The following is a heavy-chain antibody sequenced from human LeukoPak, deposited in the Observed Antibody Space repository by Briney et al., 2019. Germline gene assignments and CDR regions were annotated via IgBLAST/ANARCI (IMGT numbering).Heavy chain of an antibody. D-gene: IGHD6-6*01. J-gene: IGHJ4*02. V-gene: IGHV3-9*01. CDR2: ISWNSGTI. CDR3: ARARDEYSTSSAFDY. Sequence: GGSLRLSCAASGFTFDDYGMHWVRQVPGKDLEWVSGISWNSGTINYADSVKDRFTISRDNAKNSLYLQMNSLRAGDTAVFYCARARDEYSTSSAFDYWGQGTPVTVSS. CDR1: GFTFDDYG.